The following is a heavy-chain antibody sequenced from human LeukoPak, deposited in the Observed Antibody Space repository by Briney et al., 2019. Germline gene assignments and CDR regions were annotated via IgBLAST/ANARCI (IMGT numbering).Heavy chain of an antibody. Sequence: GGSLRLSCAASGFTFSNAWMSWVRQAPGKGLEWVGRIKSKTDGGTTDYAAPVKGRFTISRDDSKNTLYLQMNSLKTEDTAVYYCTTDTIAVAGFDYWGRGTLVTVSS. CDR2: IKSKTDGGTT. CDR3: TTDTIAVAGFDY. J-gene: IGHJ4*02. CDR1: GFTFSNAW. V-gene: IGHV3-15*01. D-gene: IGHD6-19*01.